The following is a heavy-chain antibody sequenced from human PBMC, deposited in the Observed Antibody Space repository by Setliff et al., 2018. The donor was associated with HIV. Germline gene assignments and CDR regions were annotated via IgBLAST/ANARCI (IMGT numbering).Heavy chain of an antibody. D-gene: IGHD6-19*01. V-gene: IGHV1-2*06. CDR1: GYTFTGYY. J-gene: IGHJ1*01. CDR2: INPNMGDT. Sequence: GASVKVSCKASGYTFTGYYMHWVRQAPGQGLEWMGRINPNMGDTQYAQKFQGRIIMTRDTSINTVYLQMNSLRVEDTAIYYCARSSQWLVGGYFHHWGQGTLVTVSS. CDR3: ARSSQWLVGGYFHH.